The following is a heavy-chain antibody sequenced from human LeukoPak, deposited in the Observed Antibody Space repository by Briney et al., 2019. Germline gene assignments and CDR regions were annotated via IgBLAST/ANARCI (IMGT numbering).Heavy chain of an antibody. CDR2: IWYDGSNK. CDR1: GFTFSSYG. J-gene: IGHJ3*02. D-gene: IGHD5-24*01. V-gene: IGHV3-33*01. CDR3: ARDRTKWMATQDDAFDI. Sequence: GRSLRLSCAASGFTFSSYGMHWVRQAPGKGLEWVAVIWYDGSNKYYADSVKGRFTISRDNSKNTLYLQMNSLRAEDTAVYYCARDRTKWMATQDDAFDIWGQGIMVTVSS.